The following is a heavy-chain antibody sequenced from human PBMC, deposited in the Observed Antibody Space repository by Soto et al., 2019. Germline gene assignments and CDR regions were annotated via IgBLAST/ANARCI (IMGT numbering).Heavy chain of an antibody. Sequence: GESLKISCKGSGYRFTSYWIGWVRQMPGKGLEWVGIIYPGDSDARYSPSFQGQVTISVDKSNNTAYLHWSRLKAPDTAIYYCARQSDYSGAYWPYWGQGTLVTVSS. CDR3: ARQSDYSGAYWPY. CDR2: IYPGDSDA. V-gene: IGHV5-51*01. D-gene: IGHD1-26*01. CDR1: GYRFTSYW. J-gene: IGHJ4*02.